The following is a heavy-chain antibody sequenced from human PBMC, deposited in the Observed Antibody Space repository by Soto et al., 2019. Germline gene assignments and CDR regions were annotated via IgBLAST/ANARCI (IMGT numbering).Heavy chain of an antibody. Sequence: GGSLRLSCAASGFTFSTSSMHWVRQAPGKGLQWMAFISYDGSLENYADSVRGRFTISRDKFENTLYLQMNSLRPEDTAVYFCATGYYGIDVWGQGTTVTVSS. CDR3: ATGYYGIDV. CDR1: GFTFSTSS. J-gene: IGHJ6*01. CDR2: ISYDGSLE. V-gene: IGHV3-30-3*01.